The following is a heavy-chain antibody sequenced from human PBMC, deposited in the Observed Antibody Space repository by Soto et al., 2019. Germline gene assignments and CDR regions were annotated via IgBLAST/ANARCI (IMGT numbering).Heavy chain of an antibody. V-gene: IGHV3-9*01. CDR1: GFTFDDYA. CDR2: ISWNSGSI. Sequence: SLRLSCAASGFTFDDYAMHWVRQAPGKGLEWVSGISWNSGSIGYADSVKGRFTISRDNAKNSLYLQMNSLRAEDTALYYCAKGRREDIVVVPDAIVAAEYFQHWGQGTLVTVSS. CDR3: AKGRREDIVVVPDAIVAAEYFQH. J-gene: IGHJ1*01. D-gene: IGHD2-2*02.